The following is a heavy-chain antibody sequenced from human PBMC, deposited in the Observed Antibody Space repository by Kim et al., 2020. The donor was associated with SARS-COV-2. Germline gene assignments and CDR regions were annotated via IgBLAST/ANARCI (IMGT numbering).Heavy chain of an antibody. J-gene: IGHJ4*02. V-gene: IGHV3-33*05. CDR1: GFTFSSYG. CDR3: AAGSSMIVGPFDY. CDR2: ISYDGSNK. Sequence: GGSLRLSCAASGFTFSSYGMHWVRQAPGKGLEWVAVISYDGSNKYYADSVKGRFTISRDNSKNTLYLQMNSLRAEDTAVYYCAAGSSMIVGPFDYWGQGTLVTVSS. D-gene: IGHD3-22*01.